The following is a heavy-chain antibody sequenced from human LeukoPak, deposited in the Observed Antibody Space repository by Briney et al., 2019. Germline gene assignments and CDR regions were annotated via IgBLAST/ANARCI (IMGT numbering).Heavy chain of an antibody. CDR2: INPSGGST. Sequence: ASVKVSCKASGYTFTSYYMHWVRQAPGQGLEWMGIINPSGGSTSYAQKFQGRVTMTRGTSTSTVYMELSSLRSEDTAVYYCARAFRRGPPLDWNFGYWGQGTLVTVSS. CDR3: ARAFRRGPPLDWNFGY. CDR1: GYTFTSYY. J-gene: IGHJ4*02. V-gene: IGHV1-46*01. D-gene: IGHD3/OR15-3a*01.